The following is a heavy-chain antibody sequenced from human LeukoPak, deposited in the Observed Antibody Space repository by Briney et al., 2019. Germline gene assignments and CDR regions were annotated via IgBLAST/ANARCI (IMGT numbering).Heavy chain of an antibody. V-gene: IGHV3-11*04. CDR3: AGGYSYGYST. CDR2: ISTSTYTI. CDR1: GFIFSDYY. Sequence: PGGSLRLSCAASGFIFSDYYMSWIRQAPGKGLEWVPYISTSTYTIYYADSVKGRFTVSRDNAKNSLYLQMNSLRAEDTAVYYCAGGYSYGYSTWGKGTTVTVSS. D-gene: IGHD5-18*01. J-gene: IGHJ6*04.